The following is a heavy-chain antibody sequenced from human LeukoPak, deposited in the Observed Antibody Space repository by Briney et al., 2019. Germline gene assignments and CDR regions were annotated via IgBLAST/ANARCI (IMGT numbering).Heavy chain of an antibody. V-gene: IGHV3-13*01. CDR1: GFAFSSYD. J-gene: IGHJ4*02. D-gene: IGHD2-15*01. CDR2: IGTAGDT. CDR3: ARGRGYCSGGSCYTYYFDY. Sequence: PGGSLRLSCAASGFAFSSYDMHWVRQATGKGLEWVSAIGTAGDTYYPGSVKGRFTISRENAKNSLYLQMNSLRAGDTAVYYCARGRGYCSGGSCYTYYFDYWGQGTLVTVSS.